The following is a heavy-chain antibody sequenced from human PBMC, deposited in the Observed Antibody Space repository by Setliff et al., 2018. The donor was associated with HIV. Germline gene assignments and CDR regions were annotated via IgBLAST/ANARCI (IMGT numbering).Heavy chain of an antibody. J-gene: IGHJ3*02. Sequence: PGGSLRLSCAASGFTFSTYAMSWVRQAPGKGLEWVSGISGWGGSTYNADSVKGRFTISRDNSKNTLFLQMNSLRVEDTAIYYCAKMHTAMDPDTFDIWGQGTMVTVSS. D-gene: IGHD5-18*01. CDR3: AKMHTAMDPDTFDI. CDR1: GFTFSTYA. CDR2: ISGWGGST. V-gene: IGHV3-23*01.